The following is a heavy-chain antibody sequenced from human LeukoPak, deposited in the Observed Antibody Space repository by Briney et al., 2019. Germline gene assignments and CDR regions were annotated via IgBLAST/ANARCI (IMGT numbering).Heavy chain of an antibody. Sequence: GGSLRLSCGASGFTFSSYAVSWVRQARGEGVECVSAISGSGGSTYYADSVKGRFTISRDNSKNTLYLQMNSLRAEDTAVYYCAKVGRLQLNGFDYWGQGTLVTVSS. CDR3: AKVGRLQLNGFDY. D-gene: IGHD6-13*01. V-gene: IGHV3-23*01. J-gene: IGHJ4*02. CDR1: GFTFSSYA. CDR2: ISGSGGST.